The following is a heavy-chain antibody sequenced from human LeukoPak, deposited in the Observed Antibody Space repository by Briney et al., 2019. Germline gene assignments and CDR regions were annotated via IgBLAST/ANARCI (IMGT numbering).Heavy chain of an antibody. V-gene: IGHV3-7*03. J-gene: IGHJ4*02. CDR1: GFTFGSYW. D-gene: IGHD2-8*01. CDR2: INQDGTEK. Sequence: GGSLRLSCAASGFTFGSYWMSWVRQAPGKGLEWVANINQDGTEKYCVDSLRGRFTISRDNAKNSLYLQMNSLRVEDTAIYYCAKDLRPDGVDNFDHWGQGILVTVSS. CDR3: AKDLRPDGVDNFDH.